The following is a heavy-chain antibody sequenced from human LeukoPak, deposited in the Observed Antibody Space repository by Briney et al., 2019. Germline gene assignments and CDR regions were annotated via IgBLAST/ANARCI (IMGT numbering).Heavy chain of an antibody. V-gene: IGHV1-18*01. D-gene: IGHD2-2*01. CDR1: RYTVSHYV. CDR2: ISAYNGNG. CDR3: ARIVGDIGRVPAAISAGVRDY. Sequence: ASVKVSYTPSRYTVSHYVIMWVRQAAGQGREGMGWISAYNGNGNSAHNLEGRVTPTTETSTGTAYMELRSLRSDDPAVYYCARIVGDIGRVPAAISAGVRDYWGQGTLVTVSS. J-gene: IGHJ4*02.